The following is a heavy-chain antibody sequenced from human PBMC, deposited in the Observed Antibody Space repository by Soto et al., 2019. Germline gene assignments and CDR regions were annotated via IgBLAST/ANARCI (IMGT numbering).Heavy chain of an antibody. CDR3: AKDRLRGVGSRDYVFTAGFDP. V-gene: IGHV3-23*01. CDR1: GFTFSSYA. CDR2: ISGSGGST. D-gene: IGHD4-17*01. Sequence: PGGSLRLSCAASGFTFSSYAMSWVRQAPGKGLEWVSAISGSGGSTYYADSVKGRFTISRDNSKNTLCLQMNSLRAEDTAVYYCAKDRLRGVGSRDYVFTAGFDPWGQGTLVTVSS. J-gene: IGHJ5*02.